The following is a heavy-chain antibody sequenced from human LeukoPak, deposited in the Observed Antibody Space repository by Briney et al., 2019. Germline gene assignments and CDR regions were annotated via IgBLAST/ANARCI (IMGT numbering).Heavy chain of an antibody. CDR1: GFTFSSYS. Sequence: GGSLRLSCAASGFTFSSYSMNWVRQAPGKGLEWVSYISSSSSTIYYADSVKGRFTISRDNAKNSLSLQMNSLRDEDTAAYYRARDKGVVPTMDVWGQGTTVTVSS. D-gene: IGHD2-2*01. CDR2: ISSSSSTI. J-gene: IGHJ6*02. CDR3: ARDKGVVPTMDV. V-gene: IGHV3-48*02.